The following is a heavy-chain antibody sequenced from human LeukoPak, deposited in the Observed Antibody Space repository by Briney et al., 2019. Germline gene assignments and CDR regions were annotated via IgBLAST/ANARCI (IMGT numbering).Heavy chain of an antibody. CDR2: ISSSSSYI. V-gene: IGHV3-21*01. D-gene: IGHD3-22*01. Sequence: GGSLRLSCAASGFTFSSYSMNWVRQAPGKGLEWVSSISSSSSYIYYADSVKGRFTISRDNAKNSLYLQMNSLRAEDTAVYYCARGSYYYDSSGYYGGMDVWGQGTTVTVSS. J-gene: IGHJ6*02. CDR3: ARGSYYYDSSGYYGGMDV. CDR1: GFTFSSYS.